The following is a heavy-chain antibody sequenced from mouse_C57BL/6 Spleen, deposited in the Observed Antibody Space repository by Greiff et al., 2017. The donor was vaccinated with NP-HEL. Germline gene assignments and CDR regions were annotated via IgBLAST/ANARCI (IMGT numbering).Heavy chain of an antibody. CDR1: GYTFTSYT. D-gene: IGHD4-1*01. CDR2: INPSSGYT. Sequence: QVQLQQSGAELARPGASVKMSCKASGYTFTSYTMHWVKQRPGQGLEWIGYINPSSGYTKYNQKFKDKATLTADKSSSTAYMQLSSLTSEDSAVYYCALTGTGTWFAYWGQGTLVTVSA. J-gene: IGHJ3*01. CDR3: ALTGTGTWFAY. V-gene: IGHV1-4*01.